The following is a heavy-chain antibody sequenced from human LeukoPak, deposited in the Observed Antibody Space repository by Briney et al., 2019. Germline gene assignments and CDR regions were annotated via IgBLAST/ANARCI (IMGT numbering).Heavy chain of an antibody. D-gene: IGHD6-19*01. CDR2: VYTSGTT. CDR3: ARSTGWSSDLFDY. CDR1: GGSISGYY. J-gene: IGHJ4*02. Sequence: SETLSLTCTVSGGSISGYYWNRIRQPAGKGLEWIGRVYTSGTTNYSPSLKSRITMSMDTSKNQFSLRLISVTAADTAVYYCARSTGWSSDLFDYWGQGTLVTVSS. V-gene: IGHV4-4*07.